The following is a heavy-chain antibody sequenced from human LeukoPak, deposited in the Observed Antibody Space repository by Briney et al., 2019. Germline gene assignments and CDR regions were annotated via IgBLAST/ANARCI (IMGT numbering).Heavy chain of an antibody. Sequence: SETLPLTCTVSGGSISSYYWSWIRQPPGKGLEWIGYIYYSGSTNYNPSLKSRVTISVDTSKNQLSLKLSSLTAADTAVYYCARDLSLAGFDYWGQGTLVTVSS. J-gene: IGHJ4*02. CDR1: GGSISSYY. CDR3: ARDLSLAGFDY. CDR2: IYYSGST. D-gene: IGHD6-13*01. V-gene: IGHV4-59*01.